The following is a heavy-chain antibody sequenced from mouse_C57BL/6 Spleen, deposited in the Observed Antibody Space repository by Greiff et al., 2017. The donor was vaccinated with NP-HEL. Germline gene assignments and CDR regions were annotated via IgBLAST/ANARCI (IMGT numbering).Heavy chain of an antibody. Sequence: QVHVKQSGPGLVQPSQSLSITCTVSGFSLTSYGVHWVRQSPGKGLEWLGVIWRGGSTDYNAAFMSRLSITKDNSKSQVFFKMNSLQADDTAIYYCAKDGYYDYYAMDYWGQGTSVTVSS. CDR1: GFSLTSYG. CDR3: AKDGYYDYYAMDY. CDR2: IWRGGST. D-gene: IGHD2-3*01. J-gene: IGHJ4*01. V-gene: IGHV2-5*01.